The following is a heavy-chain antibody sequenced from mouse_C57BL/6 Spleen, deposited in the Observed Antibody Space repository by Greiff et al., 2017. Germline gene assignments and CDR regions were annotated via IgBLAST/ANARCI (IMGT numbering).Heavy chain of an antibody. J-gene: IGHJ2*01. CDR2: INPNNGGT. V-gene: IGHV1-26*01. CDR1: GYTFTDYY. Sequence: VQLQQSGPELVKPGASVKISCKASGYTFTDYYMNWVKQSHGKSLEWIGDINPNNGGTSYNQKFKGKATLTVDKSSSTAYMELRSLTSEDSAVYYCASGTGDYWGQCTTLTVSS. CDR3: ASGTGDY. D-gene: IGHD3-3*01.